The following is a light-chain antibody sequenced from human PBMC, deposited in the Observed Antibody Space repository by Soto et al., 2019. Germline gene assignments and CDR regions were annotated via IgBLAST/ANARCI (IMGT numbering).Light chain of an antibody. Sequence: IPLTQSPSSLSASVGDRVTITCRASQGISSYLAWYQQKPGKAPKLLIFATSTVQSGVPSRFSGSGSGTDFTLTISSLQPEYFATYFCQQVNSYPLSFGPGTKVDIK. V-gene: IGKV1-9*01. CDR2: ATS. CDR1: QGISSY. CDR3: QQVNSYPLS. J-gene: IGKJ3*01.